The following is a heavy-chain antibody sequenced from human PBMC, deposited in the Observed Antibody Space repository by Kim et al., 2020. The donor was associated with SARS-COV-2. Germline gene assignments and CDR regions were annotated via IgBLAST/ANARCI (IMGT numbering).Heavy chain of an antibody. CDR1: GGSFSGYY. CDR2: INHSGST. D-gene: IGHD3-22*01. Sequence: SETLSLTCAVYGGSFSGYYWSWIRQPPGTGLEWIGEINHSGSTNYNPSLKSRVTISVDTSKNQFSLKLSSVTAADTAVYYCARVRRITMIVVAYYYYGMAVWGQGTTVTVSS. J-gene: IGHJ6*02. CDR3: ARVRRITMIVVAYYYYGMAV. V-gene: IGHV4-34*01.